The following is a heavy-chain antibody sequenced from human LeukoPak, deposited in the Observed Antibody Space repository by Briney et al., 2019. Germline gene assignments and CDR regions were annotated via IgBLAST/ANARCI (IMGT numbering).Heavy chain of an antibody. J-gene: IGHJ5*02. CDR2: IKQDGSEK. Sequence: GGSLRLSCAASGFTFSSYWMSWVRQAPGKGLEWVANIKQDGSEKYYVDSVKGRFTISRDNAKNSLYLQMNSLRAEDTAVYYCAREVNYYDSSGDNWFDPWGQGTLLTVSS. CDR1: GFTFSSYW. D-gene: IGHD3-22*01. V-gene: IGHV3-7*01. CDR3: AREVNYYDSSGDNWFDP.